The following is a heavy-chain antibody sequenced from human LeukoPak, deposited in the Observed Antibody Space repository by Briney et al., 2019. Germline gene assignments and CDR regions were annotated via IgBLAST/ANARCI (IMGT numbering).Heavy chain of an antibody. D-gene: IGHD6-13*01. CDR3: AKGHIAAAGPYYYYGMDV. CDR1: GFTFSSYA. J-gene: IGHJ6*02. V-gene: IGHV3-23*01. Sequence: GGSLRLSCAASGFTFSSYAMSWVRQAPGKGVERVSAISGSGGSTYYADSVKGRFTISRDNSKNTLYLQMNSLRAEDTAVYYCAKGHIAAAGPYYYYGMDVWGQGTTVTVSS. CDR2: ISGSGGST.